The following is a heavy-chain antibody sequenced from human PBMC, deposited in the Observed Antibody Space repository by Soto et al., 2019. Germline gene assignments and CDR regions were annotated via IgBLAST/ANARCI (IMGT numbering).Heavy chain of an antibody. CDR2: ISSSSSTI. J-gene: IGHJ3*02. V-gene: IGHV3-48*01. D-gene: IGHD2-15*01. CDR3: ARDGGYCSGGSCYGVEDAFDI. Sequence: PGGSLRLSCAASGFTFSSYSMNWDRQAPGKGLEWVSYISSSSSTIYYADSVKSRFTISRDNAKNSLYLQMNSLRAEDTAVYYCARDGGYCSGGSCYGVEDAFDIWGQGTMVTVSS. CDR1: GFTFSSYS.